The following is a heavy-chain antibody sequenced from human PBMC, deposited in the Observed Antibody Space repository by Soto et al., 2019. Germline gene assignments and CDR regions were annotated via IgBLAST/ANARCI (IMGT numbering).Heavy chain of an antibody. CDR1: GFTFSTYS. J-gene: IGHJ4*02. CDR3: ARTGSLLPFDY. D-gene: IGHD3-22*01. Sequence: GGSLRLSCAASGFTFSTYSMNWGRQAPGKGLEWVSSISSSSIYIYYADSMEGRFTTSRDNAKNSLFLQLNSLRAEDTAVYYCARTGSLLPFDYWGQGILVTVSS. CDR2: ISSSSIYI. V-gene: IGHV3-21*01.